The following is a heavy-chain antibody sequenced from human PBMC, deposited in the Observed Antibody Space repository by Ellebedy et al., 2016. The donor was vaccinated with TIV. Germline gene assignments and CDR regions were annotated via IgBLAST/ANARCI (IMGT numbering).Heavy chain of an antibody. V-gene: IGHV1-18*04. CDR1: GYTFTSYG. D-gene: IGHD3-16*01. CDR3: ARLEGALGY. CDR2: ISAYNGNT. Sequence: AASVKVSCKASGYTFTSYGISWVRQAPGQGLEWMGWISAYNGNTNYAQKFQGRVTMTRDTSTSTVYMELSSLRSEDTAVYYCARLEGALGYWGQGTLVTVSS. J-gene: IGHJ4*02.